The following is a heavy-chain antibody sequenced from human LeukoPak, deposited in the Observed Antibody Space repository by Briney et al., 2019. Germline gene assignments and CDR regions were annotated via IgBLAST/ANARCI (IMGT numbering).Heavy chain of an antibody. CDR2: IYTSGST. V-gene: IGHV4-61*02. CDR1: GGSISSGSYY. J-gene: IGHJ5*02. CDR3: ARDSRRLNWFDP. D-gene: IGHD6-13*01. Sequence: SETLSLTCTVSGGSISSGSYYWSWIRQPAGKGLHWIGRIYTSGSTNYNPSLKGRVTISVDTSKNQFSLKLSSVTAADTAVYYCARDSRRLNWFDPWGQGTLVTVSS.